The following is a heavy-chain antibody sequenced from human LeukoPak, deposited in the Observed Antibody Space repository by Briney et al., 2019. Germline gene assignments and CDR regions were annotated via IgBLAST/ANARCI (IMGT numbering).Heavy chain of an antibody. Sequence: GGSLRLSCAASGFSFDDHTMNWVRQAPGKGLEWVSLITWDGGTTYNADSVKGRCTISRDNIKYSLYLQMNSLRTEDTALYYCARSTAMVTWGSFDIWGQGTLVAVSS. D-gene: IGHD5-18*01. CDR1: GFSFDDHT. CDR2: ITWDGGTT. J-gene: IGHJ3*02. CDR3: ARSTAMVTWGSFDI. V-gene: IGHV3-43*01.